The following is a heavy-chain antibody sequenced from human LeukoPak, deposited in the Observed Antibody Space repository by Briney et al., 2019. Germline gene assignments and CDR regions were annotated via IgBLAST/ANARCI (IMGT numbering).Heavy chain of an antibody. J-gene: IGHJ4*02. Sequence: GASVKVSCKASGYTFTGYYMHLVRQAPGQGLEWMGWINPNSGGTNYAQKFQGRVTMTRDTSISTAYMELSRLRSDDTAVYYCARGSDDFWSGYSPSYWGQGTLVTVS. CDR2: INPNSGGT. CDR1: GYTFTGYY. CDR3: ARGSDDFWSGYSPSY. V-gene: IGHV1-2*02. D-gene: IGHD3-3*01.